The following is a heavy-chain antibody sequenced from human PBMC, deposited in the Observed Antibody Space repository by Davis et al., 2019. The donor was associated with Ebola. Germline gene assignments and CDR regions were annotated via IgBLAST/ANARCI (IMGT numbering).Heavy chain of an antibody. CDR3: AKSGLSFGVVKYHYGMDV. CDR1: GFPFSSYS. Sequence: GESLKISCEASGFPFSSYSMNWVRQAPGKGLEWVSAISGSGGSTYYADSVKGRFTISRDNSKKTLYLQMNSLRAEDTAVYYCAKSGLSFGVVKYHYGMDVWGKGTTVTVSS. CDR2: ISGSGGST. J-gene: IGHJ6*04. D-gene: IGHD3-3*01. V-gene: IGHV3-23*01.